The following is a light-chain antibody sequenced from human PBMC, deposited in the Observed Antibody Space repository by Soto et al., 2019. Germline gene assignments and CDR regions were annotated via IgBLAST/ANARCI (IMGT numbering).Light chain of an antibody. Sequence: DIQITHSPSPLSASVGDRVTITCRASQSISIWLAWYQQKPGKAPNLLISKASSLESGVPSRFIGSGSGTEFTLTISSLQPDDFATYYCQQYNNYPWTFGQGTKV. V-gene: IGKV1-5*03. J-gene: IGKJ1*01. CDR2: KAS. CDR1: QSISIW. CDR3: QQYNNYPWT.